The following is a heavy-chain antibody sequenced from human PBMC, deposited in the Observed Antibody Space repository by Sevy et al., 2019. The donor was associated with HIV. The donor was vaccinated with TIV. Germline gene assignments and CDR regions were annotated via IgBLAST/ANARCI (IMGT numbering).Heavy chain of an antibody. CDR3: ARRSAGGYYFDY. CDR2: IIPIFGTA. J-gene: IGHJ4*02. CDR1: GGTFSSYA. Sequence: ASVKVSCKASGGTFSSYAISWVRQAPGEGLEWMGGIIPIFGTANYAQKFQGRVTITADESTSTAYMELSSRRSEDTAVYYCARRSAGGYYFDYWGQGTLVTVSS. V-gene: IGHV1-69*13. D-gene: IGHD3-10*01.